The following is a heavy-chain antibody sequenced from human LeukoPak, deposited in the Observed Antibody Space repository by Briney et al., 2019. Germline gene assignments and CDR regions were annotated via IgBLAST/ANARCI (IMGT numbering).Heavy chain of an antibody. CDR1: GFTFSSYA. CDR3: TTDPYYLSENVY. Sequence: GGSLRLSCAASGFTFSSYAMSWVRQAPGKGLEWVGRIKSKTDGGTTDYAAPVKGRFTISRDDSKNTLYLQMNSLKTEDTAVYYCTTDPYYLSENVYWGQGTLVTVSS. J-gene: IGHJ4*02. V-gene: IGHV3-15*01. CDR2: IKSKTDGGTT. D-gene: IGHD3-10*01.